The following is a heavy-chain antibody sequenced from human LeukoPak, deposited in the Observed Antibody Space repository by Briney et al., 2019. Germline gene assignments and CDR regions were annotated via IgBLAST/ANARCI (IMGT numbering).Heavy chain of an antibody. J-gene: IGHJ4*02. D-gene: IGHD1-1*01. Sequence: GGSLRLSCAASGFTFSSYTMNWVRQAPGKGLEWIAYIGIDSGNTWYADSVKGRFTISADSAKNSVSLQMSSLRVEDTAVYYCARDHNYAFDNWGQGTLVSVSS. V-gene: IGHV3-48*04. CDR1: GFTFSSYT. CDR2: IGIDSGNT. CDR3: ARDHNYAFDN.